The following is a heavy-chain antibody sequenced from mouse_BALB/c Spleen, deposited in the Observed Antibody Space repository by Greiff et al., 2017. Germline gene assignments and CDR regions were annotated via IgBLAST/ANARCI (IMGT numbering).Heavy chain of an antibody. D-gene: IGHD1-1*02. CDR1: GFTFSSYT. Sequence: EVMLVESGGGLVKPGGSLKLSCAASGFTFSSYTMSWVRQTPEKRLEWVATISSGGSYTYYPDSVKGRFTISRDNAKNTLYLQMSSLKSEDTAMYYCTRDGRYFDVWGAGTTVTVSS. CDR3: TRDGRYFDV. V-gene: IGHV5-6-4*01. CDR2: ISSGGSYT. J-gene: IGHJ1*01.